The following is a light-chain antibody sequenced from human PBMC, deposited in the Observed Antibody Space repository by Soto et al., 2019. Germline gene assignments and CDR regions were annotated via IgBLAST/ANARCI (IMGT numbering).Light chain of an antibody. V-gene: IGKV1-5*03. Sequence: DIQMTESPSTLSASEGDRVTISCRASQSVSICLSLYHQKPGRAPKLLIYKSSILESGFPSRFSGSGSGTEFTLTISSLQPDDFATYYCQQFNTSPWTFGQGTKVDIK. J-gene: IGKJ1*01. CDR1: QSVSIC. CDR3: QQFNTSPWT. CDR2: KSS.